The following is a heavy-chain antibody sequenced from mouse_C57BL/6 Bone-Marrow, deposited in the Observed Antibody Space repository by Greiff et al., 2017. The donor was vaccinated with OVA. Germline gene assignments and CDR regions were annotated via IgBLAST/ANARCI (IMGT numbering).Heavy chain of an antibody. J-gene: IGHJ4*01. D-gene: IGHD1-2*01. CDR3: ARRGITTAYAMDY. CDR1: GYTFTSYW. V-gene: IGHV1-52*01. Sequence: VQLKQPGAELVRPGSSVKLSCKASGYTFTSYWMHWVKQRPIQGLEWIGNIDPSDSETHYNQKFKDKATLTVDKSSSTAYMQLSSLTSEDSAVYYCARRGITTAYAMDYWGQGTSVTVSS. CDR2: IDPSDSET.